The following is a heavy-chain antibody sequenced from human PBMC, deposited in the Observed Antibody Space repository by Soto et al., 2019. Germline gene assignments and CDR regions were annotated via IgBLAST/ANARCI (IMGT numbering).Heavy chain of an antibody. Sequence: QVQLVQSGAEVKKPGASVRVSCKASGYTFTSSDVYWVRQATGQGLELMGWMNPNTGNTGYAQKFQGRVTMTRNNLLSKAQMEVRRLGAGGTAVYYWGRGGNHFCGGSCYSDWFDPWGQGTPVTVSS. D-gene: IGHD2-15*01. CDR1: GYTFTSSD. V-gene: IGHV1-8*01. CDR3: GRGGNHFCGGSCYSDWFDP. CDR2: MNPNTGNT. J-gene: IGHJ5*02.